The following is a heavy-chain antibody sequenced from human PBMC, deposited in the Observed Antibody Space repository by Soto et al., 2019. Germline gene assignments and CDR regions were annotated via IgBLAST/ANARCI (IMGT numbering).Heavy chain of an antibody. CDR1: GFTFSSYA. D-gene: IGHD2-2*01. CDR3: AKDRDLDIVVVPAANDY. CDR2: ISGSGGST. Sequence: GGSLRLSCAASGFTFSSYAMSWVRQAPGKGLEWVSAISGSGGSTYYADSVKGRFTISRDNSKNTLYLQMNSLRAEDTAVYYCAKDRDLDIVVVPAANDYWGQGTLVTVSS. V-gene: IGHV3-23*01. J-gene: IGHJ4*02.